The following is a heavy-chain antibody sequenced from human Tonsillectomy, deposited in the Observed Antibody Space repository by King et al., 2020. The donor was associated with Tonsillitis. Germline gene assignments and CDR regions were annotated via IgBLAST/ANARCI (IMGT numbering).Heavy chain of an antibody. J-gene: IGHJ4*02. Sequence: VQLVESGGGLVQPGGSLRLSCAASGFTFSSSAMSWVRQAPGEGLEGVSAISGSGGSTYYADSGKGRFTISRDNSKNTLYLQMNNLRAEDTAVYYCAKMGGYYDSGSYGYFDHWGQGTLVTVSS. CDR3: AKMGGYYDSGSYGYFDH. CDR1: GFTFSSSA. CDR2: ISGSGGST. D-gene: IGHD3-10*01. V-gene: IGHV3-23*04.